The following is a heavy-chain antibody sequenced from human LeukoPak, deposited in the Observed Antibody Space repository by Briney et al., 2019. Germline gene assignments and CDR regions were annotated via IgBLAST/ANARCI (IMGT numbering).Heavy chain of an antibody. CDR3: ASHVGGTARAWGYFQY. J-gene: IGHJ1*01. Sequence: PGGSLRLSCAASGFTFNNYGMHWVRQAPGKGLEWVAIISYDGSNTYYADSVKGRFTISRDNSKNTLYLQMNSLRAEDTAVYYCASHVGGTARAWGYFQYWGQGTLVTVSS. V-gene: IGHV3-30*03. D-gene: IGHD1-26*01. CDR1: GFTFNNYG. CDR2: ISYDGSNT.